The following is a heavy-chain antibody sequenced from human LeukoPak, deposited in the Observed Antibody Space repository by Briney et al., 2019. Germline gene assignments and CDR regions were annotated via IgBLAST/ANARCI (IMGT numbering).Heavy chain of an antibody. V-gene: IGHV1-8*01. CDR1: GYTFTSYD. D-gene: IGHD2-2*01. CDR3: ARGVVPAAMLTYYYYYYYMDL. J-gene: IGHJ6*03. CDR2: INPNSGNT. Sequence: ASVKVSCKASGYTFTSYDINWVRQATGQGPEWKGWINPNSGNTGYAQKFQGRVTMTRNTSISTAYMELSSLRSEDTAVYYCARGVVPAAMLTYYYYYYYMDLWGKGTTVTISS.